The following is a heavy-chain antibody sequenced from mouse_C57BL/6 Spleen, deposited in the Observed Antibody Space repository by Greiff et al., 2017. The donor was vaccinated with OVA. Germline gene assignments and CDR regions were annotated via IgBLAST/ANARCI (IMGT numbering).Heavy chain of an antibody. V-gene: IGHV1-72*01. J-gene: IGHJ4*01. CDR2: IDPNSGGT. D-gene: IGHD1-1*01. Sequence: QVQLQQPGAELVKPGASVKLSCKASGYTFTSYWMHWVKQRPGRGLEWIGRIDPNSGGTKYNEKFKSKATLTVDKPSSTAYMQLSSLTSEDSAVYYCARGGISITTVVAKGYAMDYWGQGTSVTVSS. CDR1: GYTFTSYW. CDR3: ARGGISITTVVAKGYAMDY.